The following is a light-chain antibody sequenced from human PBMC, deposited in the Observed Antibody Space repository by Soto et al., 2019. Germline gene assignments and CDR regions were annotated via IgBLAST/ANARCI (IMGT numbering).Light chain of an antibody. J-gene: IGKJ1*01. CDR2: GAS. Sequence: EIVLTQSPGTLSLSPGERATLSCRASQSVSSSHLAWYQQKPDRAPTLLIYGASSRATGLPDRFSGSGSGTDSTLTISRLEPGDFAVYYCQQYGSLWTFGQGTKVEI. CDR3: QQYGSLWT. V-gene: IGKV3-20*01. CDR1: QSVSSSH.